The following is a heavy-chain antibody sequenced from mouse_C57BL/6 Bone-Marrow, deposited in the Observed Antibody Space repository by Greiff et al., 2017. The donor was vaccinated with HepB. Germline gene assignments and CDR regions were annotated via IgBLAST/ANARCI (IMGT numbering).Heavy chain of an antibody. D-gene: IGHD4-1*01. CDR2: LWWDDDK. J-gene: IGHJ2*01. CDR3: ARILLGFDY. CDR1: GFSLSTFGMG. V-gene: IGHV8-8*01. Sequence: QVQLKESGPGILQPSPTLSLTCSFSGFSLSTFGMGVGWVRQPAGKGLEWLAHLWWDDDKYYNPSLKIRLTISTDTSKNQVFLMIAHVYTADTATYYCARILLGFDYWGQGTTLTVSS.